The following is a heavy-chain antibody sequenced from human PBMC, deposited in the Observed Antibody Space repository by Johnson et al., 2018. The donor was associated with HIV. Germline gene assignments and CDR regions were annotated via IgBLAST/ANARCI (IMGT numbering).Heavy chain of an antibody. CDR1: GFTFSSYD. CDR2: IYSGGST. Sequence: QVQLVESGGGVVQPGRSLRVSCGASGFTFSSYDMHWVRQAPGKGLEWVSVIYSGGSTYYADSVRGRFTISRDDAKNTLYLQMNSLRAEDTAVYFCARGYCTSSSHCDAFDLWGQGTMVTVSS. CDR3: ARGYCTSSSHCDAFDL. J-gene: IGHJ3*01. D-gene: IGHD2-2*01. V-gene: IGHV3-NL1*01.